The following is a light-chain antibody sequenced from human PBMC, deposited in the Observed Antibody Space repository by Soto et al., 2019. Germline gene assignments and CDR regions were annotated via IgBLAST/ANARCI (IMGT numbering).Light chain of an antibody. CDR2: GAS. J-gene: IGKJ1*01. CDR1: QSVSSSY. Sequence: EIVLTQSPSTLSLSPGERATLSFRASQSVSSSYLAWYQQKPGQAPRLLIYGASSRATGIPDRFSGSGSGTDFTLTISRLEPEDSAVYYCHQYGSSRTFGQGTKVDIK. CDR3: HQYGSSRT. V-gene: IGKV3-20*01.